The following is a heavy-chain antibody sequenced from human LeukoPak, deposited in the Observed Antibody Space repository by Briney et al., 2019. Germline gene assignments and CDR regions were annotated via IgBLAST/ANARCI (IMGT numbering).Heavy chain of an antibody. CDR2: ISYDGSNK. CDR3: ARGLHYYDSSGYYTQFDY. V-gene: IGHV3-30*01. D-gene: IGHD3-22*01. J-gene: IGHJ4*02. Sequence: PGGSLRLYCAASGFTFSSYAMHWVRQAPGKGLEWVAVISYDGSNKYYADSVKGRFTISRDNSKNTLYLQMNSLRAEDTAVYYCARGLHYYDSSGYYTQFDYWGQGTLVTVSS. CDR1: GFTFSSYA.